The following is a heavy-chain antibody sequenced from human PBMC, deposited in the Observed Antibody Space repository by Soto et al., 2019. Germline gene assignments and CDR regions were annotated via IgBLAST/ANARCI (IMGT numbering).Heavy chain of an antibody. V-gene: IGHV4-31*02. CDR1: CGSISSGGYY. D-gene: IGHD3-10*01. J-gene: IGHJ5*02. Sequence: SETLSLTWTVSCGSISSGGYYRSCIRQHPGKGLEWIGYIYNSGNTYYNPSLKSRVTISLDTSKNTFSLELTSVTAADTAMYSCASSRDTVIRATTWFDPWGQGTLVTVSS. CDR3: ASSRDTVIRATTWFDP. CDR2: IYNSGNT.